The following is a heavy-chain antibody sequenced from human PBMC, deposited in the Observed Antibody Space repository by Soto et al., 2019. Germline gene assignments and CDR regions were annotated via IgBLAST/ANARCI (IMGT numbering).Heavy chain of an antibody. V-gene: IGHV1-69*12. D-gene: IGHD6-13*01. CDR1: GGTFGIYA. CDR2: IIAFSDIV. CDR3: ARSLYSSSWFHSGNSYYYYGMDV. Sequence: QVQLVQSGAEVKKPGSSVKVSCKASGGTFGIYAITWVRQAPGQGLEWMGGIIAFSDIVNYTQKLQGRVTITVVESTNTAYMDLSSLRSEDTAVYYCARSLYSSSWFHSGNSYYYYGMDVWGQGTTVTVSS. J-gene: IGHJ6*02.